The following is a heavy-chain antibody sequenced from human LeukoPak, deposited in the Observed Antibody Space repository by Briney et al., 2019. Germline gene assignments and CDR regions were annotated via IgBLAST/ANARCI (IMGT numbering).Heavy chain of an antibody. D-gene: IGHD4-17*01. V-gene: IGHV4-34*01. CDR1: GGPLSGYY. CDR2: INHTGST. Sequence: SETLSLTCVVYGGPLSGYYWSWIRQTPGKGLEWIGEINHTGSTNYNPSLRSRVTMSVDTTQKQLSLKLTSVTAADTAVYYCALDYGMFLDGMDVRGQGTTVTVSS. J-gene: IGHJ6*02. CDR3: ALDYGMFLDGMDV.